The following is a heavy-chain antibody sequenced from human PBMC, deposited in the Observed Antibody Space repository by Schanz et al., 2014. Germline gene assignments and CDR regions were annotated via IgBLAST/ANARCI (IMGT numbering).Heavy chain of an antibody. J-gene: IGHJ4*02. CDR3: TTYCDGGCAIDN. CDR2: IKSKVDGGTT. V-gene: IGHV3-15*01. CDR1: GFTFSDAW. D-gene: IGHD6-19*01. Sequence: VQLVESGGGLVKPGGSLRLSCAASGFTFSDAWMNWVRQAPGKGLEWVGRIKSKVDGGTTDNAAPVQGRFTISRDDSKNTLFLQMISLKTEDTAVYYCTTYCDGGCAIDNWGQGALVTVSS.